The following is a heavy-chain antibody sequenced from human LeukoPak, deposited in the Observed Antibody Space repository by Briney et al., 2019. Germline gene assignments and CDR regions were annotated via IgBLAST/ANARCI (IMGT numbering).Heavy chain of an antibody. CDR2: ISYDGSNK. CDR3: ARVYTDFDY. J-gene: IGHJ4*02. V-gene: IGHV3-30*04. CDR1: GFTFSSYA. Sequence: QPGGSLRLSCAASGFTFSSYAMHWVRQAPGKGLEWVAVISYDGSNKYYADSVKGRFTISRDNSKNTLYLQMNSLRAEDTAVYYCARVYTDFDYWGQGTLVTVSS. D-gene: IGHD2-2*02.